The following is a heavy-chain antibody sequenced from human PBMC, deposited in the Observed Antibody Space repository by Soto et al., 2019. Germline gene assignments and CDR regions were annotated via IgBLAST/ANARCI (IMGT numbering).Heavy chain of an antibody. V-gene: IGHV3-30*18. D-gene: IGHD1-26*01. CDR2: ISYDGSNK. CDR1: GFTFSSYG. Sequence: QVQLVESGGGVVQPGRSLRLSCAASGFTFSSYGMHWVRQAPGKGLEWVAVISYDGSNKYYADSVKGRFTISRDNSKNTLYLQMNSLRAEDTAVYYCAKPPWGGATYYDYWGQGTLVTVSS. CDR3: AKPPWGGATYYDY. J-gene: IGHJ4*02.